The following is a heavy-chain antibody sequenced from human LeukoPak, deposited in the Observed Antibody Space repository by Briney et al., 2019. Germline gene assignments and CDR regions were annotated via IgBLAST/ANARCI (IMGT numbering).Heavy chain of an antibody. CDR3: TRSDIVVVPAANFY. D-gene: IGHD2-2*01. J-gene: IGHJ4*02. Sequence: SVKVSCKASGGTFSSYAISWVRQAPGQGLEWTGGIIPIFGTANYAQKFQGRVTITADESTSTAYMELSSLRSEDTAVYYCTRSDIVVVPAANFYWGQGTLVTVSS. CDR1: GGTFSSYA. CDR2: IIPIFGTA. V-gene: IGHV1-69*01.